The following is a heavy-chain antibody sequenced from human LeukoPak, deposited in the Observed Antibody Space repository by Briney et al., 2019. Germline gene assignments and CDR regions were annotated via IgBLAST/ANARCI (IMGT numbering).Heavy chain of an antibody. CDR2: ISGSGGST. CDR1: GFTFNDYW. D-gene: IGHD3-10*02. Sequence: GGSLRLSCAASGFTFNDYWMSWVRQAPGKGLEWVSAISGSGGSTYYADSVKGRFTISRDNSKNTLYLQMNSLRAEDTAVYYCAELGITMIGGVWGKGTTVTISS. J-gene: IGHJ6*04. V-gene: IGHV3-23*01. CDR3: AELGITMIGGV.